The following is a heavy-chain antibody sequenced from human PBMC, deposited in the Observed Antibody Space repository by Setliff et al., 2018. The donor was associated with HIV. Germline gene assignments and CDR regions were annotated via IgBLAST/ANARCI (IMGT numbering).Heavy chain of an antibody. Sequence: ASVKVSCKASGYTFTSYDINWVRQAPGQGLEWMGGMNPNSGNTGYARKFQGRITMTRNTSITTAYMELSSLGSEDTAVYYCARVIGYFSGWYLKYWGQGTPVTVSS. CDR1: GYTFTSYD. D-gene: IGHD6-19*01. V-gene: IGHV1-8*02. CDR2: MNPNSGNT. CDR3: ARVIGYFSGWYLKY. J-gene: IGHJ4*02.